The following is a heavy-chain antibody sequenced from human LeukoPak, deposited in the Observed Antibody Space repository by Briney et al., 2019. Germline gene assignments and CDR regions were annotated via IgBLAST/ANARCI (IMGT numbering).Heavy chain of an antibody. J-gene: IGHJ4*02. V-gene: IGHV3-30-3*01. CDR2: MSYDGSNK. D-gene: IGHD3-3*01. CDR1: GFTFSNYA. Sequence: GGSLRLSCAASGFTFSNYAMHWVRQTPGKGLEGVAVMSYDGSNKYYADSVKGRFTISRDNSKNTLYLQMNSLRAEDTAVYFCARPYPPYDFWSGYHQYWGQGTLVTVSS. CDR3: ARPYPPYDFWSGYHQY.